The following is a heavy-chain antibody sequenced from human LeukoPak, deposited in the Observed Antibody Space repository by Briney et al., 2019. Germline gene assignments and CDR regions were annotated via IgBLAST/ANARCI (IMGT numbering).Heavy chain of an antibody. CDR3: ARFEKFYGSSIHYLDY. CDR2: IHSNGNT. V-gene: IGHV4-59*12. J-gene: IGHJ4*02. D-gene: IGHD3-22*01. Sequence: SETLSLTCAVSGASISGYYWRWIRQPPGEGLEWIGFIHSNGNTKYSPSLKSLLTMSVDTSKNHFSLKVNSVTAADTAVYYCARFEKFYGSSIHYLDYWGQGALVTVSS. CDR1: GASISGYY.